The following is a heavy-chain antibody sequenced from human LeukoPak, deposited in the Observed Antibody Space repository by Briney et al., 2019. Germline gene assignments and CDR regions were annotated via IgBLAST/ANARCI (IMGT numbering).Heavy chain of an antibody. V-gene: IGHV3-11*04. CDR3: ARDRGSSSWDYYYYMDV. D-gene: IGHD6-6*01. Sequence: SGGSLRLSCAASGFTFSDYYMSWIRQAPGKGLEWVSYISSSSNTIYYADSVKGRFTISRDNAKNSLSLQMNSLSAEDTAVYYCARDRGSSSWDYYYYMDVWGKGTTVTVSS. CDR1: GFTFSDYY. J-gene: IGHJ6*03. CDR2: ISSSSNTI.